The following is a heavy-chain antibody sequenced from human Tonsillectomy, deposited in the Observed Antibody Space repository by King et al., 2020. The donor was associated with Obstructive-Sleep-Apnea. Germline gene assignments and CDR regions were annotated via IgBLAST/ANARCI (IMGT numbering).Heavy chain of an antibody. CDR1: GFSFSSYA. J-gene: IGHJ3*02. D-gene: IGHD2-2*01. CDR2: ISGSGGIT. V-gene: IGHV3-23*04. Sequence: DVQLVESGGGLVQRGGSLRLSCAASGFSFSSYAMSWVRQAPGKGLEWVAAISGSGGITYYAGSVKGRFTISRDNSKNTLYLRVNSLRADDTAVYYCAKTFCSSSRCYDLGAFDIWGQGTMVTVSS. CDR3: AKTFCSSSRCYDLGAFDI.